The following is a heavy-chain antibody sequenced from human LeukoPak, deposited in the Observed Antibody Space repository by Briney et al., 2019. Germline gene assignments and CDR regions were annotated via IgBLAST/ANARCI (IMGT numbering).Heavy chain of an antibody. CDR2: IKQDGSEK. CDR1: GFTFSSYW. Sequence: QPGGSLRLSCAASGFTFSSYWMSWVRQAPGKGLEWVANIKQDGSEKYYVDSVKGRFTISRDNAKNSLYLQMNSLRAEDTAVYYCARDLPGIAAASDYWGQGTLVTVSS. V-gene: IGHV3-7*01. J-gene: IGHJ4*02. D-gene: IGHD6-13*01. CDR3: ARDLPGIAAASDY.